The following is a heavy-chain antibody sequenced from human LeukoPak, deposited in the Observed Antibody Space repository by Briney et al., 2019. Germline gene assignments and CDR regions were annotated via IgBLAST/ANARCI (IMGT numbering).Heavy chain of an antibody. CDR1: GFTFSNYW. V-gene: IGHV3-7*01. CDR2: IKQDGSET. D-gene: IGHD3-3*01. CDR3: ARDFWGGYRVDYFDC. J-gene: IGHJ4*02. Sequence: GGSLRLSCAASGFTFSNYWMSWVRRAPGKGLEWVANIKQDGSETYYVDSVRVRFTISRDNAKKSLYLQMNSLRAEDTAVYYCARDFWGGYRVDYFDCWGQGTLVTVSS.